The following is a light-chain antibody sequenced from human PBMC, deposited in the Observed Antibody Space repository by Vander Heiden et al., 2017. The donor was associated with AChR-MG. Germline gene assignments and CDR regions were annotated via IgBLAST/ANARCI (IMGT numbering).Light chain of an antibody. CDR3: MQGVHFPYT. CDR2: EVS. Sequence: DVVMTQTPLSLSVTPGQPASMSCKSSQSLLHADGKTYFHWYLLKPGQSPQLLIYEVSSRFSGVPDRFTGSGSGTDFTLKISRVEAEDVGLYYCMQGVHFPYTFGQGTNLQIK. V-gene: IGKV2-29*02. J-gene: IGKJ2*01. CDR1: QSLLHADGKTY.